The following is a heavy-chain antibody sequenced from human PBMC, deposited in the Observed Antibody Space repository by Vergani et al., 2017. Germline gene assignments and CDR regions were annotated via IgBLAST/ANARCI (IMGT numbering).Heavy chain of an antibody. Sequence: QVQLVQSGAEVKKPGSSVKVSCKASGGTFSSYAISWVRQAPGQGLEWMGRIIPIFGTANYAQKFQGRVTITADESTSTAYMELSSLRSEDTAVYYCASGNYVSIGHYYYYYMDVWGKGTTVTVSS. CDR2: IIPIFGTA. V-gene: IGHV1-69*18. CDR3: ASGNYVSIGHYYYYYMDV. D-gene: IGHD1-7*01. J-gene: IGHJ6*03. CDR1: GGTFSSYA.